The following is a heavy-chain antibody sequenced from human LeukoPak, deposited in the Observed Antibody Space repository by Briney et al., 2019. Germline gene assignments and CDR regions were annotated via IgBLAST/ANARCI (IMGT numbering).Heavy chain of an antibody. Sequence: RASETLSLTCAVYGGSFSGYYWSWIRQPPGKGLEWIGEINHSGSTNYNPSLKSRVTISVDTSKNQFSLKLSSVTAADTAVYYCASGLTGYDYWGQGTLVTVSS. CDR3: ASGLTGYDY. CDR2: INHSGST. CDR1: GGSFSGYY. D-gene: IGHD3-9*01. J-gene: IGHJ4*02. V-gene: IGHV4-34*01.